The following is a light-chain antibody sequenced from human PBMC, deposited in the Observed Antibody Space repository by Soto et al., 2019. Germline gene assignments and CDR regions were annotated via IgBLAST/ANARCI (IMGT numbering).Light chain of an antibody. V-gene: IGKV3-20*01. Sequence: SVLTQSPGTLSLSPGERATLSCRASQSVSSSYLAWYQQKPGQAPRLLIYGASGRDTGIPDTFSGSGYVTDCSHTISQLEPENFAVYYCQQDGSSLFAIGQGTKLEIK. CDR2: GAS. J-gene: IGKJ2*01. CDR3: QQDGSSLFA. CDR1: QSVSSSY.